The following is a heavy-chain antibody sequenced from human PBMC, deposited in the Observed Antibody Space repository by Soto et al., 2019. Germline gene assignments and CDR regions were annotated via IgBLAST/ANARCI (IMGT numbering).Heavy chain of an antibody. D-gene: IGHD2-21*01. Sequence: GGALRLSCAASGFTFSSNAMSWVRQAPGKGLEWVSSISGSGDTTYYADSVKGRFTISRDNSKNTLYLQMNSLRAEDTAIYYCAHSKEYCGHRCYTADYWGQGTPVTVSS. CDR1: GFTFSSNA. CDR3: AHSKEYCGHRCYTADY. CDR2: ISGSGDTT. V-gene: IGHV3-23*01. J-gene: IGHJ4*02.